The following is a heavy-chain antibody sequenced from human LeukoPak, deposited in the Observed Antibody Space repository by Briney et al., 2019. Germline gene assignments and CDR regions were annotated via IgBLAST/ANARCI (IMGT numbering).Heavy chain of an antibody. V-gene: IGHV4-31*03. CDR3: ARRPGGPTRYDFWSGYEYYFDY. CDR1: GGSISSGGYY. CDR2: IYYSGST. J-gene: IGHJ4*02. Sequence: SETLSLTCTVSGGSISSGGYYWSWIRQHPGKGLEWIGYIYYSGSTYYNPSLKSRVTISVDTSKNQFSLKLSSVTAADTAVYYCARRPGGPTRYDFWSGYEYYFDYWGQGTLVTVSS. D-gene: IGHD3-3*01.